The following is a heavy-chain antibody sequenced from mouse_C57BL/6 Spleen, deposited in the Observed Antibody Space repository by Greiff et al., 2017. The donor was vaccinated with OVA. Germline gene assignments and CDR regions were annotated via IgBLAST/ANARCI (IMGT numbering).Heavy chain of an antibody. CDR2: IDPEDGET. CDR1: GFNIKDYY. CDR3: ARDLDYGSWGYFDV. Sequence: EVQLKESGAELVKPGASVKLSCTASGFNIKDYYMHWVKQRTEQGLEWIGRIDPEDGETKYAPKFQGKATITADTSSNTAYLQLSSLTSEDTAVYYCARDLDYGSWGYFDVWGTGTTVTVSS. J-gene: IGHJ1*03. V-gene: IGHV14-2*01. D-gene: IGHD1-1*01.